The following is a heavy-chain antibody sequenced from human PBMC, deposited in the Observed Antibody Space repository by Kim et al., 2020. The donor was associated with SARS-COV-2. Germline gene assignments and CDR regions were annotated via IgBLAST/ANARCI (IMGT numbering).Heavy chain of an antibody. D-gene: IGHD3-22*01. V-gene: IGHV4-39*01. CDR1: GGSISSSSYY. CDR3: ARRFYDSSLVAAFDI. J-gene: IGHJ3*02. CDR2: IYYSGST. Sequence: SQTLSLTCTVSGGSISSSSYYWGWIRQPPGKGLEWIGSIYYSGSTYYNPSLKSRVTISVDTSKNQFSLKLSSVTAADTAVYYCARRFYDSSLVAAFDIWGRGTMVTVSS.